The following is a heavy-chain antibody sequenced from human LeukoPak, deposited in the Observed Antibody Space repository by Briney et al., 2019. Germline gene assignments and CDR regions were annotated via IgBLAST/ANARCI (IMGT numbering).Heavy chain of an antibody. V-gene: IGHV3-21*01. D-gene: IGHD5/OR15-5a*01. CDR1: GFTFSSYS. Sequence: KPGGSLRLSCAASGFTFSSYSMNWVRQAPGMGLEWVSSISSSSSYIYYADSVKGRFTISRDNAKNSLYLQMNSLRAEDTAVYYCARGIYAGGAFDIWGQGTMVTVSS. CDR2: ISSSSSYI. CDR3: ARGIYAGGAFDI. J-gene: IGHJ3*02.